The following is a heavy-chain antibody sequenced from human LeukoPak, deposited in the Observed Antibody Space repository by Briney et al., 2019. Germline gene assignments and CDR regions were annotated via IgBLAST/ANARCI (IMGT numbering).Heavy chain of an antibody. V-gene: IGHV1-69*05. CDR1: GGTFSSYA. Sequence: ASVKVSCKASGGTFSSYAISWVRQAPGQGLEWMGGIIPIFGTANYAQKFQGRVTITTDESTSTAYMELSSLRSEDTAVYYCARGGYCSSTSCSFDYWGQGTLVTVSS. CDR2: IIPIFGTA. D-gene: IGHD2-2*01. J-gene: IGHJ4*02. CDR3: ARGGYCSSTSCSFDY.